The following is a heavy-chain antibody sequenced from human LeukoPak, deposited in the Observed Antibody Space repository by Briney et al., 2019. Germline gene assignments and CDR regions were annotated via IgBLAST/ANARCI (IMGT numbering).Heavy chain of an antibody. J-gene: IGHJ4*02. CDR1: GGSISSYY. V-gene: IGHV4-59*01. Sequence: SETLSLTCTVSGGSISSYYWSWIRQPPGRGLEWVGYIYYTGSTSYNPSLKSRVTISVDTSKKQFSLELSSVTAADTAVYYCASSENYGSGSYDYWGQGTLVTVSS. D-gene: IGHD3-10*01. CDR3: ASSENYGSGSYDY. CDR2: IYYTGST.